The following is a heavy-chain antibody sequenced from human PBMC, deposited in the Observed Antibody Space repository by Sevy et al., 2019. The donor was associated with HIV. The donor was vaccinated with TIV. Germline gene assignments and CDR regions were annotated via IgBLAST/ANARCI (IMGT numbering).Heavy chain of an antibody. CDR1: GFSFRDSA. D-gene: IGHD2-21*02. J-gene: IGHJ4*02. CDR2: IKSKGDNYAT. V-gene: IGHV3-73*01. Sequence: GGSLRLSCEASGFSFRDSAVHWVRQPFGKGLEWVGRIKSKGDNYATLYSSSVKGRFIISRDDSTNTAYLQMNSLQTEDTAIYYCRSLDLVVTGATFRGRNQKTIDWWGQRSLVTVSS. CDR3: RSLDLVVTGATFRGRNQKTIDW.